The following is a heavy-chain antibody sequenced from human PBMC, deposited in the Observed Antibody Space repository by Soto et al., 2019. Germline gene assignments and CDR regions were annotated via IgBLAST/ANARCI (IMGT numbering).Heavy chain of an antibody. D-gene: IGHD1-1*01. CDR1: GYTFTSYC. Sequence: QVHLVQSGAEVKKPGASVKVSCKGSGYTFTSYCITWVRQAPGQGIEWMGWISAHNGNTDYAQKLQGRVTVTRDTSTTTAYMELRSLRSDDTAVYYCARGRYGDYWGQGALVSVSS. CDR2: ISAHNGNT. J-gene: IGHJ4*02. CDR3: ARGRYGDY. V-gene: IGHV1-18*01.